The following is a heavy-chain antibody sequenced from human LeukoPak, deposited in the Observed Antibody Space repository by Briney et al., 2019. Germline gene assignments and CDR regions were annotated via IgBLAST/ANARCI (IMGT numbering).Heavy chain of an antibody. J-gene: IGHJ3*02. Sequence: SETLSLTCTVSGGSISSSSYYWGWIRQPPGKGLEWIGSIYYSGSTYYNPSLKSRVTISVDTSKDQFSLKLSSVTAADTAVYYCARSGKDGGPRHDAFDIWRQGTMVTVSS. CDR1: GGSISSSSYY. CDR3: ARSGKDGGPRHDAFDI. V-gene: IGHV4-39*07. D-gene: IGHD3-10*01. CDR2: IYYSGST.